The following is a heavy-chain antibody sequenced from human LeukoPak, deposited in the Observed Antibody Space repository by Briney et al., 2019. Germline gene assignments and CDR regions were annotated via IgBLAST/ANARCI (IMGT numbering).Heavy chain of an antibody. CDR3: IGYCTNGVCYKEGYFDY. CDR1: GGSISSYY. J-gene: IGHJ4*02. V-gene: IGHV4-59*08. Sequence: SETLSLTCTVSGGSISSYYWSWIRQPPGKGLEWIGYIYYSGSTNYNPSLKSRVTISVDTSKNQFSLKLSSVTAADTAVYYCIGYCTNGVCYKEGYFDYWGQGTLVTVSS. D-gene: IGHD2-8*01. CDR2: IYYSGST.